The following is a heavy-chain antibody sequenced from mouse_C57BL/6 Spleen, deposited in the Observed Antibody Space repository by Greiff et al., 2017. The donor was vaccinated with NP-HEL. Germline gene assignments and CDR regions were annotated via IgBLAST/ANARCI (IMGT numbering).Heavy chain of an antibody. J-gene: IGHJ2*01. CDR2: INPSTGGT. D-gene: IGHD1-1*01. Sequence: VQLQQSGPELVKPGASVKISCKASGYSFTGYYMNWVKQSPEKSLEWIGEINPSTGGTTYNQKFKAKATLTVNKSSSTAYMQLKGLTSEDTAVYYCARITPYGSSQDYWGQGTTLTVSS. CDR1: GYSFTGYY. CDR3: ARITPYGSSQDY. V-gene: IGHV1-42*01.